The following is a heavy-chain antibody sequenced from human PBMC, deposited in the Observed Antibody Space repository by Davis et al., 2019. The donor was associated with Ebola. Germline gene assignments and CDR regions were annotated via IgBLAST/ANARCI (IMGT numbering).Heavy chain of an antibody. V-gene: IGHV3-33*08. CDR3: ARGDYGDFIWGYGMDV. CDR1: GFTFSSYG. D-gene: IGHD4-17*01. J-gene: IGHJ6*02. CDR2: IWYDGSNK. Sequence: GESLKISCAASGFTFSSYGMHWVRQAPGKGLEWVAVIWYDGSNKYYAHSVKGRFTISRDNSKNTLYLQMTSLRAEDTAVYYCARGDYGDFIWGYGMDVWGQGTTVTVSS.